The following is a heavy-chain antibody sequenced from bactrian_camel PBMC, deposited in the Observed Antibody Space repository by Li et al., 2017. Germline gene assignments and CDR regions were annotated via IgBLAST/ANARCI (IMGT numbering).Heavy chain of an antibody. V-gene: IGHV3S55*01. CDR3: AVEGSGAYCSLRALPLGY. Sequence: VQLVESGGGSVQAGSSLRLSCVASGYHFPSYCIGWFRQVPGTEREGVAVMKSDGTIMYGDAAKGRFTISKHNAKNTLFLQMNSLKPEDTAMYYCAVEGSGAYCSLRALPLGYWDQGTQVTVS. D-gene: IGHD3*01. CDR2: MKSDGTI. J-gene: IGHJ6*01. CDR1: GYHFPSYC.